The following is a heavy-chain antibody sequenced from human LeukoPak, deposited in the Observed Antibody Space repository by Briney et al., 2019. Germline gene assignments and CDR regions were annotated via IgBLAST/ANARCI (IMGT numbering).Heavy chain of an antibody. D-gene: IGHD6-19*01. CDR1: GFTFSSYA. CDR3: AKDRDYSSGWYSGVTDHNWFDP. J-gene: IGHJ5*02. CDR2: ISGSGGST. V-gene: IGHV3-23*01. Sequence: GGSLRLSCAASGFTFSSYAMSWVLQAPGKGLEWVSAISGSGGSTYYADSVKGRFTISRDNSKNTLYLQMNSLRAEDTAVYYCAKDRDYSSGWYSGVTDHNWFDPWGQGTLVTVSS.